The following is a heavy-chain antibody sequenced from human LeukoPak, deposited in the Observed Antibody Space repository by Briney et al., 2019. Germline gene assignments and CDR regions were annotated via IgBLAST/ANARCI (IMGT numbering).Heavy chain of an antibody. D-gene: IGHD6-6*01. CDR1: GYTFIGYY. J-gene: IGHJ5*02. V-gene: IGHV1-2*02. CDR3: ARGSSIVTSTIDWFDP. CDR2: INPNSGGT. Sequence: GASVKVSCNSSGYTFIGYYMHWVRQAPGQGLEWMGWINPNSGGTHYAQKFQGRVTMTRDTSINTAYMELSRLRSDDTAIYYCARGSSIVTSTIDWFDPWGQGALVAVSS.